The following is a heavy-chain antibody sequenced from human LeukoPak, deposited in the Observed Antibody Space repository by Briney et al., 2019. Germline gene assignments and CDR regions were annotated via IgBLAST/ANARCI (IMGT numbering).Heavy chain of an antibody. D-gene: IGHD6-13*01. CDR3: ARGRDSSSWYRTGPGY. CDR2: INPNSGGT. J-gene: IGHJ4*02. V-gene: IGHV1-2*02. Sequence: ASVKVSCKSSGYTFTGYYMHWVRQAPGQGLEWMGWINPNSGGTNYAQKFQGRVTMTRDTSISTAYMELSRLRSDDTAVYYCARGRDSSSWYRTGPGYWGQGTLVTVSS. CDR1: GYTFTGYY.